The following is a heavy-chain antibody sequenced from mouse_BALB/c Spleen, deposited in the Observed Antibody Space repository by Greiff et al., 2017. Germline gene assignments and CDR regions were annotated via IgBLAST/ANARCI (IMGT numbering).Heavy chain of an antibody. CDR1: GFTFSSYA. V-gene: IGHV5-9-3*01. CDR2: ISSGGSYT. CDR3: ARHIITTATYAMDY. J-gene: IGHJ4*01. Sequence: EVMLVESGGGLVKPGGSLKLSCAASGFTFSSYAMSWVRQTPEKRLEWVATISSGGSYTYYPDSVKGRFTISRDNAKNTLYLQMSSLRSEDTAMYYCARHIITTATYAMDYWGQGTSVTVSS. D-gene: IGHD1-2*01.